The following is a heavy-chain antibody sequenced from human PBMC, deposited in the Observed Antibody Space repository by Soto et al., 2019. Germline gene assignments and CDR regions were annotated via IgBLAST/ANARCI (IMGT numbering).Heavy chain of an antibody. CDR1: GGSFSSYY. D-gene: IGHD3-10*01. V-gene: IGHV4-4*07. CDR2: FHTSGRN. CDR3: ARGPRYYGSGSFYYGMDV. J-gene: IGHJ6*02. Sequence: QVQLQESGPGLVKPSETLSLTCNVSGGSFSSYYWTWIRQPAGKGLEWIGRFHTSGRNNYNPSLKSRVTMSVDTSRNHFSLKLRSVTAADTAVYYCARGPRYYGSGSFYYGMDVWGQGTTVTVSS.